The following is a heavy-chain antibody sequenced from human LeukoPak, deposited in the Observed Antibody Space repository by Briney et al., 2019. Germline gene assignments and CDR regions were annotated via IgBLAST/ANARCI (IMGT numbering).Heavy chain of an antibody. CDR3: ASLYEVTEILYYTPAETFDI. D-gene: IGHD2-8*01. CDR1: GFTFSGYS. Sequence: GGSLRLSCAASGFTFSGYSMNWVRQAPGKGLEWVSSISSSSNYIYYADSVKGRFTISRDNAKNSLCLQMNNLRAEDTAVYYCASLYEVTEILYYTPAETFDIWAQGTMVTVSS. CDR2: ISSSSNYI. V-gene: IGHV3-21*01. J-gene: IGHJ3*02.